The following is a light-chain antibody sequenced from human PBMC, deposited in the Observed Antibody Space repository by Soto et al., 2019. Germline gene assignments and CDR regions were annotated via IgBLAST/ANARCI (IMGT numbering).Light chain of an antibody. CDR3: QQYSGYSRT. Sequence: DIQMTQSPSTLSASVGDRVTITCRASQSISNWLAWYQQKPGKAPKHLIYKASSLESGVPSRVSGSGSGTEFTLTISSLQPDDFATYYCQQYSGYSRTFGQGTKLEIK. V-gene: IGKV1-5*03. J-gene: IGKJ2*01. CDR2: KAS. CDR1: QSISNW.